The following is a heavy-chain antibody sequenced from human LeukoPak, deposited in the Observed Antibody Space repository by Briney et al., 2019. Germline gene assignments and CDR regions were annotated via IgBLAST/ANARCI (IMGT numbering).Heavy chain of an antibody. Sequence: NPSETLSLTCAVYGGSFSGYYWSWIRQPPGKGLEWIGSIYYSGSTYYNPSLKSRVTISVDTSKNQFSLKLSSVTAADTAVYYCARQPGYSYGAVYCDYWGQGTLVTVSS. V-gene: IGHV4-34*01. CDR3: ARQPGYSYGAVYCDY. CDR2: IYYSGST. J-gene: IGHJ4*02. CDR1: GGSFSGYY. D-gene: IGHD5-18*01.